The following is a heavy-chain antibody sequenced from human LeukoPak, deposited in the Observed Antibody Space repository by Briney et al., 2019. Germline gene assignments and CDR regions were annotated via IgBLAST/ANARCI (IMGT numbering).Heavy chain of an antibody. Sequence: GGSLRLSCAASGFTFSSYAMHWARQAPGKGPEWVAIISYDGSIKYYGDSVKGRFTISRDNSKNTVYLQMNSLRPEDTALYYCASPPGSGFYSYFDYWGQGTLVTVSS. J-gene: IGHJ4*02. D-gene: IGHD3-22*01. CDR1: GFTFSSYA. CDR3: ASPPGSGFYSYFDY. V-gene: IGHV3-30-3*01. CDR2: ISYDGSIK.